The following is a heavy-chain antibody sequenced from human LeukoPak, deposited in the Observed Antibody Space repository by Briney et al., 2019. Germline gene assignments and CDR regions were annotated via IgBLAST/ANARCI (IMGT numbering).Heavy chain of an antibody. Sequence: GGSLRLSCAASGFTFSGSTMHWVRQASGKGLEWVGRIRSKTDNYATAYAASVKGRSTISRDDSKNTAYLQMNSLKTEDTAVYYCTGGSGSYSDYWGQGTLVTVSS. V-gene: IGHV3-73*01. D-gene: IGHD3-10*01. J-gene: IGHJ4*02. CDR3: TGGSGSYSDY. CDR1: GFTFSGST. CDR2: IRSKTDNYAT.